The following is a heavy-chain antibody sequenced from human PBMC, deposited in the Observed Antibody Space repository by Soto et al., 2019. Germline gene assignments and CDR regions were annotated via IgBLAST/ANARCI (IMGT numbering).Heavy chain of an antibody. J-gene: IGHJ6*02. CDR1: GFIFSSYS. Sequence: EVQLVESGGGLVKPGGSLRLSCAASGFIFSSYSMNWVRQAPVKGMEWVSSISSSSSYIYYADSVKGRFTISRDNAKNSLYLQMNSLIAEDTAVYYCARDSGIRYNYYGMDVWGQGTTVTVSS. D-gene: IGHD3-10*01. CDR2: ISSSSSYI. V-gene: IGHV3-21*01. CDR3: ARDSGIRYNYYGMDV.